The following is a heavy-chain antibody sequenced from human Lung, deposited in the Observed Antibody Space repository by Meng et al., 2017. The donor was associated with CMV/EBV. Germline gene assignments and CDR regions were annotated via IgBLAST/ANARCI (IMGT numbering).Heavy chain of an antibody. Sequence: LYLGGGGGGFVQPGGSLGSACAGSGLPISNYWMGWVRQAPGKGVEWVANIKNDGSERYYVDSVKGRFSVSRDNADNSLYLQMNNLRAEDTAVYYCRLGHYSQDWGQGTLVTVSS. CDR3: RLGHYSQD. CDR1: GLPISNYW. D-gene: IGHD4-17*01. V-gene: IGHV3-7*02. J-gene: IGHJ4*02. CDR2: IKNDGSER.